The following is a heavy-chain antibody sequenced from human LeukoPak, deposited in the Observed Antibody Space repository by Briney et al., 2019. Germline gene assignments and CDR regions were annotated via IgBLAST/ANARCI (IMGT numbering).Heavy chain of an antibody. Sequence: GGSLRLSCAASGFTFSSYAMSWVRQAPGKGLEWVSAISGSGGSTYYADSVKGRFTISRDNSKNTLYLQMNSLRAEDTAVYYCAALIDYYDSSGYNPGDAFDIWGQGTMVTVSS. CDR2: ISGSGGST. CDR3: AALIDYYDSSGYNPGDAFDI. V-gene: IGHV3-23*01. J-gene: IGHJ3*02. D-gene: IGHD3-22*01. CDR1: GFTFSSYA.